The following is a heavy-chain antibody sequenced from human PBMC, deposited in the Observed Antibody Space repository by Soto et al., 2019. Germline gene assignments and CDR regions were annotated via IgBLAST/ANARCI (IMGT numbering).Heavy chain of an antibody. CDR3: AKGNSWSPALVLDI. CDR1: GFTFSSYA. D-gene: IGHD1-7*01. V-gene: IGHV3-23*01. J-gene: IGHJ3*02. Sequence: EVQLLESGGGLVQPGGSLRLSCAASGFTFSSYAMNWVRQAPGKGLEWVSAISGSGGSTYYSDSVKGRFTISRDSSKNTLYLQMNSLRAEDTAVYYCAKGNSWSPALVLDIWGQGTMVTVSS. CDR2: ISGSGGST.